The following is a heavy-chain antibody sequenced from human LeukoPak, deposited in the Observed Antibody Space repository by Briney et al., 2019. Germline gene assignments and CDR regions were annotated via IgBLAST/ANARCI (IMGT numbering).Heavy chain of an antibody. Sequence: GSLRLSCAASGFTFSSYAMSWVRQASGKGLEWVSAISGSGGSTYYADSVKGRFTISRDNSKNTLYLQMNSLRAEDTAVYYCAKGTARFGELSPWYWGQGTLVTVSS. CDR2: ISGSGGST. J-gene: IGHJ4*02. V-gene: IGHV3-23*01. CDR1: GFTFSSYA. CDR3: AKGTARFGELSPWY. D-gene: IGHD3-10*01.